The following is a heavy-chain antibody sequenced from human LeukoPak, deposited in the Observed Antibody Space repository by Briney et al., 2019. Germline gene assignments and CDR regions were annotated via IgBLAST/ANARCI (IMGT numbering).Heavy chain of an antibody. D-gene: IGHD2-2*01. CDR1: GFSFSSYW. J-gene: IGHJ5*02. V-gene: IGHV3-7*01. Sequence: GGSLRLSCAASGFSFSSYWMSWVRQAPGKGLEWVANIKQDGSEKYYADSVKGRFTISRDNAKNSLYLQMNSLRAEDTAVYYCARDPLRDIVVVPAAIWVKIDWFDPCGQGTLFTVSS. CDR2: IKQDGSEK. CDR3: ARDPLRDIVVVPAAIWVKIDWFDP.